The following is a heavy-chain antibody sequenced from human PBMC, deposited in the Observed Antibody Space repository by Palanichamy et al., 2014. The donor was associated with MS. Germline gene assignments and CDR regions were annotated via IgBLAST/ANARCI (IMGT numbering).Heavy chain of an antibody. J-gene: IGHJ5*02. CDR2: ISGSSSSI. CDR3: AGDRDGFDP. CDR1: GFTFSDYA. Sequence: EVQLVESGGGLVQRGGSLRLSCAASGFTFSDYAMIWVRQAPGKGLEWVSYISGSSSSIYYADSVKGRFTISRDNAKSSLYLQMNSLRDEDTAVYYCAGDRDGFDPWGQGTLVTVSS. V-gene: IGHV3-48*02.